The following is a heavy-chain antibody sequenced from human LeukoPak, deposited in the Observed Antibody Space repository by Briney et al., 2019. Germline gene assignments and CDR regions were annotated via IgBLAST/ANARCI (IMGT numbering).Heavy chain of an antibody. CDR2: IKEDGTEK. CDR3: ASNWNYGFFDY. Sequence: PGGSLRLSCAASGFMFNNYWMNWVRQAPGKGPEWLATIKEDGTEKYYVDSVKGRFTISRDNAKNSLSLQMSSLRAEDTAVYYCASNWNYGFFDYWGQGTLVTVSS. D-gene: IGHD1-7*01. CDR1: GFMFNNYW. J-gene: IGHJ4*02. V-gene: IGHV3-7*02.